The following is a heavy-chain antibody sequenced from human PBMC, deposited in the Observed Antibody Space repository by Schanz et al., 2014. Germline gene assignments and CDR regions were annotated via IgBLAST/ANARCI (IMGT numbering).Heavy chain of an antibody. CDR3: AKDAENTAMITDYFDY. CDR1: GYPFTNYY. D-gene: IGHD5-18*01. J-gene: IGHJ4*02. CDR2: IIPILDKT. Sequence: QVQLVQSGAEVKKPGASVKLSCRASGYPFTNYYIHWVRQAPGQGLEWMGRIIPILDKTNYAQKFQGRVTMTADKSTSTVYMEVSGLRSEDTAVYYCAKDAENTAMITDYFDYWGQGTLVTVSS. V-gene: IGHV1-46*01.